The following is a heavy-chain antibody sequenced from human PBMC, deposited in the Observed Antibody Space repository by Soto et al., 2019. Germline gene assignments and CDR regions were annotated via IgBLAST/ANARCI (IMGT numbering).Heavy chain of an antibody. J-gene: IGHJ5*02. CDR3: ARDRFDP. Sequence: ASVKVSCKVSGYTLTELSMHWVRQAPGKGLEWMGGFDPEDGETIYEQKFQGRVTITADESTSTAYMELSSLRSEDTAVYYCARDRFDPWGQGTLVTVSS. CDR1: GYTLTELS. CDR2: FDPEDGET. V-gene: IGHV1-24*01.